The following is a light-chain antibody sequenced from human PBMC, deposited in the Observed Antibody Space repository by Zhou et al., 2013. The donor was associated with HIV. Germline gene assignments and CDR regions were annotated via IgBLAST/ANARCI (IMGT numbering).Light chain of an antibody. CDR3: QQYHKRPPAPT. V-gene: IGKV3-15*01. J-gene: IGKJ4*01. Sequence: EIVVTQSPDTLSVSPGERATLSCRASQSVATNLAWYQQRLGQAPRLLIYGASTRATGIPARFSGSGAWTDFTLTISSMQSEDFAVYYCQQYHKRPPAPTFGGGTKVEIK. CDR1: QSVATN. CDR2: GAS.